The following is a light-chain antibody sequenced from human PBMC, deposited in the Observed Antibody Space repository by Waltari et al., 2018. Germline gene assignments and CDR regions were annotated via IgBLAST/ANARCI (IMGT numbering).Light chain of an antibody. V-gene: IGKV3-20*01. Sequence: EIVLTQSPGTLSLSPGERVTLSCRASQSVNGRLVWYQQKPGQAPRLLIYGTSSRATGIPDRFSGSGSGTDFSLTISRLEPEDFAVYYCQQHGSLPATFGQGTKVEVK. CDR2: GTS. J-gene: IGKJ1*01. CDR1: QSVNGR. CDR3: QQHGSLPAT.